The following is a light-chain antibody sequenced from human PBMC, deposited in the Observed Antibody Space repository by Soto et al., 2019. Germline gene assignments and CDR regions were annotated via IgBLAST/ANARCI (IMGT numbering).Light chain of an antibody. CDR3: QQYHSSSWT. CDR1: QSIGTW. Sequence: DIQMTQSPSTLSASIGDRVTITCRASQSIGTWLAWYQQKAGKAPKLLLYEASNLESGVPSRFSGSGSGTEFTLTVNSLQPDDFATYYCQQYHSSSWTFGQGTKGEIK. J-gene: IGKJ1*01. CDR2: EAS. V-gene: IGKV1-5*01.